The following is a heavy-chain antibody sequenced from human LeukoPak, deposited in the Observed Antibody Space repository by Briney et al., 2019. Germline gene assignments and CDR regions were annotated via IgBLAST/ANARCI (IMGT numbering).Heavy chain of an antibody. D-gene: IGHD4-17*01. CDR2: ISSSSSYI. Sequence: GGSLRLSCAASGFTFGSSGMSWVRQAPGKGLEWVSSISSSSSYIYYADSVKGRFTISRDNAKNSLYLQMISLRAEDMAVYYCARDLWGTTVTTDYFDSWGQGTLVTVSS. CDR3: ARDLWGTTVTTDYFDS. J-gene: IGHJ4*02. CDR1: GFTFGSSG. V-gene: IGHV3-21*01.